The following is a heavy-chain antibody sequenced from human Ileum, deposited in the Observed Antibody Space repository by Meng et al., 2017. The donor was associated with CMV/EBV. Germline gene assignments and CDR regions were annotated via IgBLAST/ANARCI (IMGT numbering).Heavy chain of an antibody. D-gene: IGHD2-21*02. J-gene: IGHJ4*02. Sequence: CKATGYDFTGYYVHWVRQAPGQGLQWMGWVNSGSGGTFYAEAFQGRVTMSRDTSIGTAYMELSALTSDDTAMYYCVSLVTLRQGVVYWGQGTLVTVSS. CDR1: GYDFTGYY. CDR3: VSLVTLRQGVVY. CDR2: VNSGSGGT. V-gene: IGHV1-2*02.